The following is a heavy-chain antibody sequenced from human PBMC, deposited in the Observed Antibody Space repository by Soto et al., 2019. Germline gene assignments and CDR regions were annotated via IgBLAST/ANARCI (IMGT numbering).Heavy chain of an antibody. D-gene: IGHD7-27*01. J-gene: IGHJ6*02. CDR1: GFTFSSYD. V-gene: IGHV3-13*04. Sequence: EVQLVESGGGLVQPGGSLRLSCAASGFTFSSYDMHWVRQATGKGLEWVSAIGTAGDTYYPGSVKGRFTISRDNSKDTLYLHMGSLRPEDMAVYYCARGHLPWDYHSYGMDVWGQGTTVTVSS. CDR2: IGTAGDT. CDR3: ARGHLPWDYHSYGMDV.